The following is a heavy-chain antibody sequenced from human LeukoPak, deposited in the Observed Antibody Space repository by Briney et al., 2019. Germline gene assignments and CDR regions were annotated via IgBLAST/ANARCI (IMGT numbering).Heavy chain of an antibody. CDR2: INPYKGNT. Sequence: ASVKVSCKASGYTFTDYDINWVRQAPGQGLEWMGWINPYKGNTIYAQKVQVRVTMTTDTSTSTAYMELRSLRSEDTAVYYCARGRVRRDAFDIWGQGTMVTVSS. J-gene: IGHJ3*02. CDR1: GYTFTDYD. D-gene: IGHD5/OR15-5a*01. CDR3: ARGRVRRDAFDI. V-gene: IGHV1-18*01.